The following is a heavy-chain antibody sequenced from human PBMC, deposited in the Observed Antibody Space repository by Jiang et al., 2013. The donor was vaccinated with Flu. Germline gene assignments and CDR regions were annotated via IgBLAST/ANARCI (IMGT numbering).Heavy chain of an antibody. V-gene: IGHV3-7*01. D-gene: IGHD4-17*01. CDR3: ARDPYGDYVHY. Sequence: QLVESGGSLVQPGGSLRLSCAASGLTFSSYWMSWVRQAPGKGLEWVANIKQDGSEKYYVDSVKGRFTISGDNAKNSLYLQMNSLRAEDTAVYYCARDPYGDYVHYWGQGTLVTVSS. J-gene: IGHJ4*02. CDR2: IKQDGSEK. CDR1: GLTFSSYW.